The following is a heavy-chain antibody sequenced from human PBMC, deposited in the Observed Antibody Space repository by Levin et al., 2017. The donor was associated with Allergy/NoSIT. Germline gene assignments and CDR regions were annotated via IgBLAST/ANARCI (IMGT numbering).Heavy chain of an antibody. V-gene: IGHV3-74*01. J-gene: IGHJ6*03. Sequence: GGSPRLSCAASGFTLSSYWMHWVRQAPGKGLMWVSRLKSDGSSPSYADSVKGRFTISRDSAKNTLYLQMNSLGAEDTAVYYCARDRGGAYYYMDVWGKGTTVTVSS. D-gene: IGHD3-16*01. CDR3: ARDRGGAYYYMDV. CDR2: LKSDGSSP. CDR1: GFTLSSYW.